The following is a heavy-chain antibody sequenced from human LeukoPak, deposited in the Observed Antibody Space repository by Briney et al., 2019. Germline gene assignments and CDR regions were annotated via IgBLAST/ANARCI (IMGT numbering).Heavy chain of an antibody. Sequence: SETLSLTCTVSGGSISSYYWSWIRQPPGKGLEWIGYIYYSGSTNYNPSLKSRVTISVDTSKNQFSLKLSSVTAADTAVYYCARRKAGRWFDPWGQGTLVTVSS. CDR3: ARRKAGRWFDP. V-gene: IGHV4-59*12. J-gene: IGHJ5*02. D-gene: IGHD1-14*01. CDR2: IYYSGST. CDR1: GGSISSYY.